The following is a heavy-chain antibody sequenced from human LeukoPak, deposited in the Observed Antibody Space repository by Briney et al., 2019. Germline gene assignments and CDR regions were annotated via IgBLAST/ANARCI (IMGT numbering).Heavy chain of an antibody. CDR3: AKDYYDSSGYHPPLGYFDY. D-gene: IGHD3-22*01. V-gene: IGHV3-23*01. CDR2: ISGSGGST. CDR1: GFTFSYFA. Sequence: PGGTLRLSCAASGFTFSYFAMSWVRQAPGKGLEWVSAISGSGGSTYYADSVKGRFTISRDNSKNTLYLQMNSLRAEDTAVYYCAKDYYDSSGYHPPLGYFDYWGQGTLVTVSS. J-gene: IGHJ4*02.